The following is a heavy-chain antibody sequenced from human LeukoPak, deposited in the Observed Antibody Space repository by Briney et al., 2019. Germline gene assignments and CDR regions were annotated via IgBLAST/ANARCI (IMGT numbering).Heavy chain of an antibody. J-gene: IGHJ5*02. V-gene: IGHV1-18*01. CDR1: GYTFTSYG. D-gene: IGHD3-9*01. Sequence: EASVKVSCKASGYTFTSYGISWVRQAPGQGLEWMGWISAYNGNTNYAQKLQGRVTMTTDTSTSTAYMELRSLRSDDTAVYYCARVEIRYFDWLSGFPRAVNWFDPWGQEPWSPSPQ. CDR3: ARVEIRYFDWLSGFPRAVNWFDP. CDR2: ISAYNGNT.